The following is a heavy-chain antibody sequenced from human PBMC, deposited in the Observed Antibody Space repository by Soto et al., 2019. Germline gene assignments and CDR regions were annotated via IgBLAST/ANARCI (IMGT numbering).Heavy chain of an antibody. V-gene: IGHV4-39*01. CDR1: GGSISSSSYY. Sequence: PSETLSLTCPVSGGSISSSSYYWGWIRQPPGKGLEWIGSIYYSGSTYYNPSLKSRVTISVDTSKNQFSLKLSSVTAADTAVYYCARPHCSGGSCYSGRSWFDPWGQGTLVTVSS. CDR3: ARPHCSGGSCYSGRSWFDP. J-gene: IGHJ5*02. D-gene: IGHD2-15*01. CDR2: IYYSGST.